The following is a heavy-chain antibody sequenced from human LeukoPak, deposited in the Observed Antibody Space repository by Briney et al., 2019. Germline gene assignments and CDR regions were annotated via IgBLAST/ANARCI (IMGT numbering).Heavy chain of an antibody. CDR3: ARGGGRYHVDY. Sequence: ASVKVSCKASGYSFINYYIHWVRQAPGQGLEWMGIINPSGGSTSFAQKFQGRVTMTRDTFSSTVHIDLSRLTSDDTAMYYCARGGGRYHVDYWGQGTLVTVSS. D-gene: IGHD1-26*01. CDR1: GYSFINYY. CDR2: INPSGGST. J-gene: IGHJ4*02. V-gene: IGHV1-46*01.